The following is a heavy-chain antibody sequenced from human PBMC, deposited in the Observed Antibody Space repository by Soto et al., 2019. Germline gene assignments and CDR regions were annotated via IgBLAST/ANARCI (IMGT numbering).Heavy chain of an antibody. Sequence: EVQLLESGGGLVQPGGSLRLSCAASGFTFSSYAMSWVRQAPGKGLEWVSAISGSGGSTYYADSVKGRFTISRDNSKNTLYLQMNSLRAEDTAVYYCAANRGYNYYYGMDVWVQGTTVTVSS. D-gene: IGHD3-22*01. CDR1: GFTFSSYA. CDR3: AANRGYNYYYGMDV. J-gene: IGHJ6*02. CDR2: ISGSGGST. V-gene: IGHV3-23*01.